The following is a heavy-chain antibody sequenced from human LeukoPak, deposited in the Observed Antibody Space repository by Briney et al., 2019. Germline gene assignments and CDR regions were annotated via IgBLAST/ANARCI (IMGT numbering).Heavy chain of an antibody. CDR2: IYSSGST. V-gene: IGHV4-4*07. Sequence: SETLSLTCSVSGGSISSYYWSWIRQPAGKGLEWIGHIYSSGSTNYNPALKSRVTMSVDTSKNQFSLKLSSVTAADTAVYYCARVYYAYYYYYMDVWGKGTTVTVSS. D-gene: IGHD1-26*01. CDR1: GGSISSYY. J-gene: IGHJ6*03. CDR3: ARVYYAYYYYYMDV.